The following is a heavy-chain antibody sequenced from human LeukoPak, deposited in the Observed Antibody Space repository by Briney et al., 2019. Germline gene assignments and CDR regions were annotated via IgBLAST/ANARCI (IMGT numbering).Heavy chain of an antibody. V-gene: IGHV3-7*01. CDR1: SFTFSDYW. J-gene: IGHJ4*02. Sequence: GGSLRLSCVASSFTFSDYWMSWVRQAPGKGLEWVANINQHGSETYYVDSVKGRFTISRDSAKNSLYLQMDSQRGEDTAMYYCDRESATSGWYDYRGQGTLVTVSS. D-gene: IGHD6-19*01. CDR3: DRESATSGWYDY. CDR2: INQHGSET.